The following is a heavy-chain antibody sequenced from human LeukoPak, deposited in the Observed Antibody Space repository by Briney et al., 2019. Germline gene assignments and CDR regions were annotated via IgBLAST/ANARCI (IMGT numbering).Heavy chain of an antibody. V-gene: IGHV3-9*03. CDR2: ISWNSGSI. CDR1: GFTFDDYA. J-gene: IGHJ3*02. Sequence: GGSLRLSCAASGFTFDDYAMHWVRQAPGKGLEWVSGISWNSGSIGYADSVKGRFTISRDNAKNSLYLQMNSLRAEDMALYYCAKDIVRWELAGDAFDIWGQGTMVTVSS. CDR3: AKDIVRWELAGDAFDI. D-gene: IGHD1-26*01.